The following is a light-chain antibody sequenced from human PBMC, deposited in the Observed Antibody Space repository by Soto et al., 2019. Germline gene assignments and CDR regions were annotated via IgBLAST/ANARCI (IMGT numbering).Light chain of an antibody. Sequence: QSVLTQPASVSGSPGQSITISCTGTSSDVGGYNSVSWYQQHPGKAPKLMIYDVSNRPSGVSNRFSGSKSGNTASLSISGLQAEDEADYYCSSYTNTSTHVVFGGGTKLTVL. CDR2: DVS. V-gene: IGLV2-14*03. J-gene: IGLJ2*01. CDR1: SSDVGGYNS. CDR3: SSYTNTSTHVV.